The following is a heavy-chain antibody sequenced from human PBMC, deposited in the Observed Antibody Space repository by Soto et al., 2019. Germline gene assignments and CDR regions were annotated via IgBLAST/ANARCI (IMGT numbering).Heavy chain of an antibody. CDR3: ARSPTETTIFDY. J-gene: IGHJ4*02. CDR2: IHAGGTI. D-gene: IGHD4-4*01. CDR1: GFTVSNNY. Sequence: GGSLRLSCAASGFTVSNNYMSWVRQAPGMGLEWVSIIHAGGTIYYADSVRGRFTISRDSSENTLYLQMNSLRAEDTAVYYCARSPTETTIFDYWGQGALVTGSA. V-gene: IGHV3-66*01.